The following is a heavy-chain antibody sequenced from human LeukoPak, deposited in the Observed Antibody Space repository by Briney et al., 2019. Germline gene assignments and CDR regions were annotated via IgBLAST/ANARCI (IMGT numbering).Heavy chain of an antibody. D-gene: IGHD3-3*01. V-gene: IGHV4-34*01. CDR1: GGSFSGYY. J-gene: IGHJ4*02. CDR2: INHSGST. CDR3: ARGPRFLEWLLYPI. Sequence: SETLSLTCAVYGGSFSGYYWSWLRQPPGKGLEWIGEINHSGSTNYNPSLKSRVTISVDTSKNQFSLKLSSVTAADTAVYYCARGPRFLEWLLYPIWGQGTLVTVSS.